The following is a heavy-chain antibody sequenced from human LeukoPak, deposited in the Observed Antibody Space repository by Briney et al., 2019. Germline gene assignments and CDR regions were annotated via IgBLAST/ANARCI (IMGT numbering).Heavy chain of an antibody. J-gene: IGHJ4*02. CDR3: ARAGAAAGTHFDY. CDR2: ISDDGSNK. D-gene: IGHD6-13*01. CDR1: GFTVSSNY. V-gene: IGHV3-30*03. Sequence: PGGSLRLSCAASGFTVSSNYMSWVRQAPGKGLEWVAVISDDGSNKYYADSVKGRFTISRDNSKNTLYLQMNTLRTEDTAVYYCARAGAAAGTHFDYWGQGTLVTVSS.